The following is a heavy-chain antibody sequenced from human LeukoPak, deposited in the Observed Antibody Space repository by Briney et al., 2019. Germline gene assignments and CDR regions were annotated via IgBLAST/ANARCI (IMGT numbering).Heavy chain of an antibody. CDR1: GYTFTGYY. CDR2: INPNSGGT. J-gene: IGHJ4*02. CDR3: AREGDSSGYYPFDY. Sequence: ASVKVSCKASGYTFTGYYMYWVRQAPGQGLEWMGRINPNSGGTNYAQKFQGRVTMTRDTSISTAYMELSRLRSDDTAVYYCAREGDSSGYYPFDYWGQGTLVTVSS. D-gene: IGHD3-22*01. V-gene: IGHV1-2*06.